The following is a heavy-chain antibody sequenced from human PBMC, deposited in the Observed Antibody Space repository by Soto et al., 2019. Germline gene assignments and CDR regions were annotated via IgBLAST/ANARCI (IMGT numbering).Heavy chain of an antibody. CDR3: ARDGGDSSSWYLAFDI. CDR2: ISSSSSTI. V-gene: IGHV3-48*01. CDR1: GFTFSSYS. J-gene: IGHJ3*02. D-gene: IGHD6-13*01. Sequence: LRLSCAASGFTFSSYSMNWVRQAPGKGLEWVSYISSSSSTIYYADSVKGRFTISRDNAKNSLYLQMNSLRAEDTAVYYCARDGGDSSSWYLAFDIWGQGTMVTVSS.